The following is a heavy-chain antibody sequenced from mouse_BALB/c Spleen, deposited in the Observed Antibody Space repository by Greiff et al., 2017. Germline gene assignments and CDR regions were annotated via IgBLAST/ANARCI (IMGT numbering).Heavy chain of an antibody. Sequence: EVQGVESGGGLVQPGGSRKLSCAASGFTFSSFGMHWVRQAPEKGLEWVAYISSGSSTIYYADTVKGRFTISRDNPKNTLFLQMTSLRSEDTAMYYCARFTYDYEGYWYFDVWGAGTTVTVSA. D-gene: IGHD2-4*01. J-gene: IGHJ1*01. CDR1: GFTFSSFG. CDR3: ARFTYDYEGYWYFDV. V-gene: IGHV5-17*02. CDR2: ISSGSSTI.